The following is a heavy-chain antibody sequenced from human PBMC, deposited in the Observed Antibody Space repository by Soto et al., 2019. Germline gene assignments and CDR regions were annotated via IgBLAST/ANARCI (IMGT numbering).Heavy chain of an antibody. CDR2: INHSGST. CDR1: GGSFSGYY. V-gene: IGHV4-34*01. J-gene: IGHJ4*02. CDR3: ARGWSGWRVWLDY. D-gene: IGHD6-19*01. Sequence: PSETLSLTCAVHGGSFSGYYWSWIRQPPGKGLEWIGEINHSGSTNYNPSLKSRVTISVDTSKNQFSLKLSSVTAADTAVYYCARGWSGWRVWLDYWGQGTLVTVSS.